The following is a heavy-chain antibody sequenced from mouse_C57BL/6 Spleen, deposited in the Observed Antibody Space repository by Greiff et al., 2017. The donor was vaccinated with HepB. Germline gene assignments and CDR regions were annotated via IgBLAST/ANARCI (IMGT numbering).Heavy chain of an antibody. Sequence: QVQLQQSGPELVKPGASVKISCKASGYSFTSYYIHWVKQRPGQGLEWTGWIYPGSGNTKYNEKFKGKATLTADTSSSTAYMQLSSLTSEDSAVYYCAPQTTEAMDYWGQGTSVTVSS. CDR1: GYSFTSYY. V-gene: IGHV1-66*01. CDR3: APQTTEAMDY. J-gene: IGHJ4*01. CDR2: IYPGSGNT. D-gene: IGHD4-1*02.